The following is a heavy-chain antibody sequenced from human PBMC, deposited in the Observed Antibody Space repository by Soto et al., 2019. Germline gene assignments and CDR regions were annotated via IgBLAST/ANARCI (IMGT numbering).Heavy chain of an antibody. CDR3: ARGAAFVSGGFFAY. V-gene: IGHV1-69*06. CDR1: GGTFSSYA. D-gene: IGHD3-10*01. J-gene: IGHJ4*02. CDR2: IIPIFGTA. Sequence: QVQLVQSGAEVKKPGSSVKVSCKASGGTFSSYAISWVRQAPGQGLEWMGGIIPIFGTANYAQKFQGRVTITADKPTSTPYRGRGSLRCENRAVYSCARGAAFVSGGFFAYGGRETLFTVSS.